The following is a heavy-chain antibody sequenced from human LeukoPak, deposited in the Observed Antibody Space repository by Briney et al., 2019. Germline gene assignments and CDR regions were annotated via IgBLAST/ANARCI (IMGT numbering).Heavy chain of an antibody. CDR1: GGSISSYY. D-gene: IGHD3-22*01. CDR2: IYYSGST. CDR3: ARVRVSCYYDY. Sequence: SETLSLTCTVSGGSISSYYWSWIRQPPGKGLEWIGYIYYSGSTNYNPSLKSRVTISVDTSKNQFSLKLSSVTAADTAVFYCARVRVSCYYDYWGQGTLVTVSS. J-gene: IGHJ4*02. V-gene: IGHV4-59*01.